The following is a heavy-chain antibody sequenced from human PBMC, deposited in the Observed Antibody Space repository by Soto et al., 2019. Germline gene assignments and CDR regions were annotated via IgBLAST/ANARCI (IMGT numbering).Heavy chain of an antibody. CDR2: ISSSSSYT. V-gene: IGHV3-11*06. D-gene: IGHD6-13*01. J-gene: IGHJ3*02. CDR3: ARGAIAAAQMETPSVDAFDI. Sequence: GGSLRLSCAASGFTFSDYYMSWIRQAPGKGLEWVSYISSSSSYTNYADSVKGRFTISRDNAKNSLYLQMNSLRAEDTAVYYCARGAIAAAQMETPSVDAFDIWGQGTMVTVSS. CDR1: GFTFSDYY.